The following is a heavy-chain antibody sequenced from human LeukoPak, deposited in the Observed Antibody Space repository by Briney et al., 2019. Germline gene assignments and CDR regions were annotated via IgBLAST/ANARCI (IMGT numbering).Heavy chain of an antibody. CDR3: ARDSRRYPY. V-gene: IGHV3-7*05. CDR1: GLTLSNYW. D-gene: IGHD3-16*02. J-gene: IGHJ4*02. Sequence: GGSLRLSCAASGLTLSNYWMTWVRQAPGKGLEWVANINQDGSEKNYVDSVKGRFTISRDNAKNSLYLEMNSLRAEDMGVYYCARDSRRYPYWGQGTLVTVSS. CDR2: INQDGSEK.